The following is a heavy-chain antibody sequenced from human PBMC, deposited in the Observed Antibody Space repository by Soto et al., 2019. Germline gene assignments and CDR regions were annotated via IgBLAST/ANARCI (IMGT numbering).Heavy chain of an antibody. J-gene: IGHJ5*02. V-gene: IGHV1-69*13. Sequence: SVKVSCKASGGTFNSYDINWVRQAPGQGLEWMGGIIPIVETPKYAQKFQGRVTITADESTNTVYMELSSLRSEDTAMYYCARLSRPNYYDTSGFFKDNWFDPWGQGTLVTVSS. CDR3: ARLSRPNYYDTSGFFKDNWFDP. CDR2: IIPIVETP. D-gene: IGHD3-22*01. CDR1: GGTFNSYD.